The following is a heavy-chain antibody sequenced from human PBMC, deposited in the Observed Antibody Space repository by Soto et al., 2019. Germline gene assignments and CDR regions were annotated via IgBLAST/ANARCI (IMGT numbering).Heavy chain of an antibody. CDR2: IYYSGST. D-gene: IGHD3-10*01. CDR1: GGSISSYY. V-gene: IGHV4-59*01. J-gene: IGHJ6*02. Sequence: SETLSLTCTVSGGSISSYYWSWIRQPPGKGLEWIGYIYYSGSTNYNPSLKSRVTISVDTSKNQFSLKLSSVTAADTAVYYCARPIWDYYYGMDVWGQGTTVTVSS. CDR3: ARPIWDYYYGMDV.